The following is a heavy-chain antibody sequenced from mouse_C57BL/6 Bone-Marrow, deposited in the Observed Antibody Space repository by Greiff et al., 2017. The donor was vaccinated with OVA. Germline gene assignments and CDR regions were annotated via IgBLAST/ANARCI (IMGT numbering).Heavy chain of an antibody. D-gene: IGHD1-1*01. CDR1: GYSITSGYY. CDR3: ARGGYYGSSPYYFDY. J-gene: IGHJ2*01. CDR2: ISYDGSN. V-gene: IGHV3-6*01. Sequence: EVKLMESGPGLVKPSQSLSLTCSVTGYSITSGYYWNWIRQFPGNKLEWMGYISYDGSNNYNPSLKNRISITRDTSKNQFFLKLNSVTTEDTATYYCARGGYYGSSPYYFDYWGQGTTLTVSS.